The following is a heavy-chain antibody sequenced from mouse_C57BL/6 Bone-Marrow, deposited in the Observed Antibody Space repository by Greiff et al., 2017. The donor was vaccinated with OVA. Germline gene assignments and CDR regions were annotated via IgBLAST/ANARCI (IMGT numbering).Heavy chain of an antibody. Sequence: VQLQQPGAELVKPGASVKMSCKASGYTFTSYWLTWVKQRPGQGLEWIGDIYPGSGSTNYNEKFKSKATLTVDTSSSTAYRQLSSLTSEDSAVYYCARESFDGYYSNWYFDVWGTGTTVTVSS. CDR2: IYPGSGST. J-gene: IGHJ1*03. CDR1: GYTFTSYW. V-gene: IGHV1-55*01. CDR3: ARESFDGYYSNWYFDV. D-gene: IGHD2-3*01.